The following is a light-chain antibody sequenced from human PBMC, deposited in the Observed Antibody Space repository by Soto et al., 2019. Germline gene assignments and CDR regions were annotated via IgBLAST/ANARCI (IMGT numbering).Light chain of an antibody. V-gene: IGKV1-12*01. Sequence: DIQMTQSPSSVSASVGDRVTITCRASQGISSWLAWYQQKPGKAPNLLIYAASSLQSGVPSRFSGSGSGTDFTLTITTLHPEDLATSFGQQANPSPPPFGGGPKVEI. CDR1: QGISSW. CDR3: QQANPSPPP. CDR2: AAS. J-gene: IGKJ4*01.